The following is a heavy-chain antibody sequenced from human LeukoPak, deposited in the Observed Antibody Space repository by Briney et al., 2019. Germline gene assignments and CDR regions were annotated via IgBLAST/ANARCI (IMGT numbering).Heavy chain of an antibody. D-gene: IGHD3-22*01. CDR3: AKASYYFDSGGDQYYFDF. V-gene: IGHV3-23*01. Sequence: LPGGSLRLSCAASGFTFGSYAMSWVRQAPGKGLEWVSISGSGGTTYYADSVKGRFTISRDNSKNTLYLQMNSLRAEDTAVYYCAKASYYFDSGGDQYYFDFWGQGTLVTVSS. J-gene: IGHJ4*02. CDR1: GFTFGSYA. CDR2: ISGSGGTT.